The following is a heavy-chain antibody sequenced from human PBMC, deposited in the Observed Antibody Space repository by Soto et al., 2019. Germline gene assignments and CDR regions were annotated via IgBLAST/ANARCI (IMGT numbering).Heavy chain of an antibody. CDR3: VRLITGSLWY. J-gene: IGHJ4*01. CDR2: ISAYNGST. V-gene: IGHV1-18*01. Sequence: ASVKVSCKASGYTFTSYGISWVRQAPGQGLEWMGWISAYNGSTNYAQKLQGRVTMTTDTSTTTAYMELRSLRSEDTAVYYCVRLITGSLWYWGQGTLVTVSS. CDR1: GYTFTSYG. D-gene: IGHD1-20*01.